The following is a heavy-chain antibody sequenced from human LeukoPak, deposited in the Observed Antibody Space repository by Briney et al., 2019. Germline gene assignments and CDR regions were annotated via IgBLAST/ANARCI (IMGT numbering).Heavy chain of an antibody. Sequence: GGSLRLSCAASGFTFDDYGMSWVRQAPGKGLEWVSGINWNGGSTGYADSVKGRFTISRDNSKNTLYLQMNSLRAEDTAVYYCAKDLNQFVPQYYLDYWGQGTLVTVSS. V-gene: IGHV3-20*04. D-gene: IGHD2-8*01. J-gene: IGHJ4*02. CDR2: INWNGGST. CDR3: AKDLNQFVPQYYLDY. CDR1: GFTFDDYG.